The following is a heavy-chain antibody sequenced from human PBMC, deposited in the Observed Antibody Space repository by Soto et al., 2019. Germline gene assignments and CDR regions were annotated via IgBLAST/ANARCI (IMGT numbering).Heavy chain of an antibody. J-gene: IGHJ4*02. CDR1: GGTFSSYA. Sequence: SVKVSCKXSGGTFSSYAISWVRQAPGQGLEWMGGIIPIFGTANYAQKFQGRVTITAGESTSTAYMELSSLRSEDTAVYYCARTYYYDSSGYYPDYWGQGTLVTVSS. V-gene: IGHV1-69*13. D-gene: IGHD3-22*01. CDR2: IIPIFGTA. CDR3: ARTYYYDSSGYYPDY.